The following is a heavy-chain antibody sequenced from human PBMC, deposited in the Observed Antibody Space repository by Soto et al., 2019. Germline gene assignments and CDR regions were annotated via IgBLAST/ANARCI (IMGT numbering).Heavy chain of an antibody. D-gene: IGHD5-18*01. Sequence: SETLSLTCSVSGGSISSSFWSWIRQPPGKELEWIGYISYSGSTTYNPSLKSRITLSVDTSKNQFSLRVASVTAADTAVYYCARGHRAMEYYYYYGMGVWGPGTTVTVSS. CDR3: ARGHRAMEYYYYYGMGV. J-gene: IGHJ6*02. CDR1: GGSISSSF. V-gene: IGHV4-59*01. CDR2: ISYSGST.